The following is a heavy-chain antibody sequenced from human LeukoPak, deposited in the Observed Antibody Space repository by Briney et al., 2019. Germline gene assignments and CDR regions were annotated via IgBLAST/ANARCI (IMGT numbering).Heavy chain of an antibody. CDR2: INSDGSTA. D-gene: IGHD3-22*01. V-gene: IGHV3-74*01. CDR3: ARGTMIQGDNWFDP. J-gene: IGHJ5*02. Sequence: GGSLRLSCAASGFTFSRFWMHWVRQAPGKGLMWVSRINSDGSTATYADSVKGRFTISRDNAKDTLYLEMSSPRAEDTAVYYCARGTMIQGDNWFDPWGQGTLVTVSS. CDR1: GFTFSRFW.